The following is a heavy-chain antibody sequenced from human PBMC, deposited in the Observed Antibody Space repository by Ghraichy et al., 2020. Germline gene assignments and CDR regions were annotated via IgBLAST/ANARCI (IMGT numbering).Heavy chain of an antibody. V-gene: IGHV3-23*01. CDR3: AKGNKGVGATKGWFDP. CDR1: GFTFSSYA. Sequence: GGSLRLSCAASGFTFSSYAMSWVRQAPGKGLEWVSGISGSGGSTYYAESVKGRFTISRDNSKNTLYVQMNSLRVEDTAVYYCAKGNKGVGATKGWFDPWGQGTLVTVSS. D-gene: IGHD1-26*01. CDR2: ISGSGGST. J-gene: IGHJ5*02.